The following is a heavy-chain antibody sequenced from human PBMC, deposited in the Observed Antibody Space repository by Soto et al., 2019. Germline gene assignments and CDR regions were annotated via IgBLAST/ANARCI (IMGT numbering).Heavy chain of an antibody. CDR1: GYTFTSYG. CDR3: ARALDPYPRVYGPDIDNWFDP. CDR2: ISAYNGNT. J-gene: IGHJ5*02. Sequence: ASVKVSCKASGYTFTSYGISWVRQAPGQALEWMGWISAYNGNTNYAQKLQGRVTMTTDTSTSTAYMELRSLRSDDTAVYYCARALDPYPRVYGPDIDNWFDPWGQGTLVTVSS. V-gene: IGHV1-18*01. D-gene: IGHD3-10*01.